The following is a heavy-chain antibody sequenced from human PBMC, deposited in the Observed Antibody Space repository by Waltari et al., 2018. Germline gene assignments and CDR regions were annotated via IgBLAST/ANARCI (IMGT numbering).Heavy chain of an antibody. CDR1: GFTFSPFW. CDR2: INSDGSGP. V-gene: IGHV3-74*02. CDR3: ARGWGGHVDY. D-gene: IGHD3-16*01. Sequence: EVQLVESGGGLVQLGGSLRLSRAASGFTFSPFWMHWVRQAPGKGLVWVSRINSDGSGPNYADSVRGRFTISRDNAKNTLYLQMNNLGAEETAMYYCARGWGGHVDYWGQGTLVTVSS. J-gene: IGHJ4*02.